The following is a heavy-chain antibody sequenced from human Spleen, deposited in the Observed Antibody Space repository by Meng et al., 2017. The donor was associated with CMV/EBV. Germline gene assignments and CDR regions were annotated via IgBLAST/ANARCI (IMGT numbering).Heavy chain of an antibody. J-gene: IGHJ6*02. CDR3: AKGDRYYYDSSGYPRGYYGMDV. CDR1: GFTFSSYG. D-gene: IGHD3-22*01. Sequence: GESLKISCAASGFTFSSYGMHWVRQAPGKGLEWVAVIWYDGSNKYYADSVKGRFTISRDNSKNTLSLQMNSLRAEDTAVYYCAKGDRYYYDSSGYPRGYYGMDVWGQGTTVTVSS. CDR2: IWYDGSNK. V-gene: IGHV3-33*06.